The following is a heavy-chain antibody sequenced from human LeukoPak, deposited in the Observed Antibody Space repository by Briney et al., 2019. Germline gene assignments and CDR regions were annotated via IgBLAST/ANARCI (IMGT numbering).Heavy chain of an antibody. CDR3: ARATVPLRIAVAGEYYFDY. D-gene: IGHD6-19*01. J-gene: IGHJ4*02. CDR1: GFTFSSYS. V-gene: IGHV3-21*01. Sequence: GGSLRLSCAASGFTFSSYSMNWVHQAPGKGLEWVSSISSSSSYIYYADSVKGRFTISRDNAKNSLYLQMNSLRAEDTAVYYCARATVPLRIAVAGEYYFDYWGQGTLVTVSS. CDR2: ISSSSSYI.